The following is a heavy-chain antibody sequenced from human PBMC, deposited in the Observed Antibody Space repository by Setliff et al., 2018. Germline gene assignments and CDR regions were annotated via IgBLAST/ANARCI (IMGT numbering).Heavy chain of an antibody. V-gene: IGHV4-39*02. D-gene: IGHD2-15*01. CDR3: ARERRGGGSPAIPINWFDP. J-gene: IGHJ5*02. Sequence: NPSETLSLTCTVSGASLSSGTYYWGWIRQPPGKGLEWIGRIYYRGDTYYNASLKSRLTISVDTAQNQFSLRLTSVTAADTAVYYCARERRGGGSPAIPINWFDPWGQGTLVTVSS. CDR1: GASLSSGTYY. CDR2: IYYRGDT.